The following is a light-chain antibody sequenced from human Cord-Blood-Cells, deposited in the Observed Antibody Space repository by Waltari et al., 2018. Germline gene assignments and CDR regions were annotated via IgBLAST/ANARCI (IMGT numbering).Light chain of an antibody. Sequence: QSALTQPASVSGSPGQSITISCTGTSSDVGRYNLVSWYLQHPDKAPRLLIYEGSKRPSGVSNRFSGSKSGNTASLTISGLQAEDEADYYCCSYAGSSTWVFGGGTKLTVL. CDR3: CSYAGSSTWV. J-gene: IGLJ3*02. CDR2: EGS. V-gene: IGLV2-23*01. CDR1: SSDVGRYNL.